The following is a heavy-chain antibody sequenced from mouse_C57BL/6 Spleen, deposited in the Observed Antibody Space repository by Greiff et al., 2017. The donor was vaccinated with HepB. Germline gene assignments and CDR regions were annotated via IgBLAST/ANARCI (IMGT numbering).Heavy chain of an antibody. Sequence: VQLQQSGPELVKPGASVKISCKASGYAFSSSWMNWVKQRPGKGLEWIGRIYPGDGDTNYNGKFKGKATLTADKSSSTAYMQLSSLTSEDSAVYFCARGGMVTTDFDYWGQGTTLTVSS. CDR3: ARGGMVTTDFDY. D-gene: IGHD2-2*01. CDR2: IYPGDGDT. CDR1: GYAFSSSW. J-gene: IGHJ2*01. V-gene: IGHV1-82*01.